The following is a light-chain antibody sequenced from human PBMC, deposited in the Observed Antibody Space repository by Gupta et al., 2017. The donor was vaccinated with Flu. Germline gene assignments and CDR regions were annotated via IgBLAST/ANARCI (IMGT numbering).Light chain of an antibody. J-gene: IGKJ1*01. CDR1: QSMNNY. V-gene: IGKV1-39*01. CDR2: TAS. CDR3: QQSNSIPWT. Sequence: DIQMTQSPSSLSASVGDRVTITCRTSQSMNNYLNWYRQKPGKAPELLIYTASNLQSGVPSRFSGSGSGTNFTLTISSLQPEDFATYYCQQSNSIPWTFGPGTKVKIK.